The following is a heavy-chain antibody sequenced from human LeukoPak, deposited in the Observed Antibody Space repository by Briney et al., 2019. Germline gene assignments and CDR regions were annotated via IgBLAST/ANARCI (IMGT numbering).Heavy chain of an antibody. CDR1: GYTFTDYY. CDR3: ARANFLCCSSSTCLFDY. V-gene: IGHV1-2*02. D-gene: IGHD2-2*01. CDR2: INPNDGDT. J-gene: IGHJ4*02. Sequence: ASVKVSCKASGYTFTDYYMHWVRQAPGQGFEWMGWINPNDGDTNYAQKFQGRVTMTRDTSISTAHIEVSRLRSDDTAVYYCARANFLCCSSSTCLFDYWGQGTLVTVSS.